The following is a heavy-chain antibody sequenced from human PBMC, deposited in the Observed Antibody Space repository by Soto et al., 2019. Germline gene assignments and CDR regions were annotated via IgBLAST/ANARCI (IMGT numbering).Heavy chain of an antibody. J-gene: IGHJ4*02. V-gene: IGHV4-34*01. CDR2: VNHSGST. CDR3: ATRSPAFDF. Sequence: QVQLQQWGAGLLKPSETLSLTCGVYGGSFSGYYWSWIRQPPGKGLEWIGEVNHSGSTNYNPSLKSRVTISVDTSKNQFSLKLSSVTAADTALYYCATRSPAFDFWGQGTLVTVSS. CDR1: GGSFSGYY.